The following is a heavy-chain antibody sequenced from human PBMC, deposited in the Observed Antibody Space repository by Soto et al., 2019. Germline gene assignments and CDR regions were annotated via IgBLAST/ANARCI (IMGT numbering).Heavy chain of an antibody. D-gene: IGHD2-2*01. V-gene: IGHV1-69*08. Sequence: QVQLVQSGAEVKKPGSSVKVPCKVSGGTFSSYIITWVRQAPGQGLEWMGRIVPILDKTNYAPEFQGRLTITADKSSTTAFMELSGLRFEDSAIYYCARAVSIQVPAPLGSWGQGTLVTVSS. CDR3: ARAVSIQVPAPLGS. CDR2: IVPILDKT. J-gene: IGHJ5*02. CDR1: GGTFSSYI.